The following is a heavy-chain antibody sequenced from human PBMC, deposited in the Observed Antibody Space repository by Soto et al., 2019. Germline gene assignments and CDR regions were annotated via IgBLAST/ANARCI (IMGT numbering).Heavy chain of an antibody. V-gene: IGHV4-30-2*01. J-gene: IGHJ4*02. CDR1: GGSISRGGYS. Sequence: PSETLSLTCAVSGGSISRGGYSWRWIRQPPGKGLECIGYIYHSGSTYYNPSLKSRVTISVDRSKNQFSLKLSSVTAADTAVYYCARNSRTDFDYWGQGALVTVSS. CDR2: IYHSGST. D-gene: IGHD2-21*01. CDR3: ARNSRTDFDY.